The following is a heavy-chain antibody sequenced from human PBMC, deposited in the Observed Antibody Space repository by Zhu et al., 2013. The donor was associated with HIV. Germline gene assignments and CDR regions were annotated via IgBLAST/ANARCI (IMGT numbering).Heavy chain of an antibody. CDR3: ASNYYDSSGYLDY. J-gene: IGHJ4*02. Sequence: QVQLQESGSGLVKPSQTLSLTCAVSGGSISSGGYSWSWIRQPPGKGLEWIGYIYHSGSTYYNPSLKSRVTISVDRSKNQFSLKLSSVTAADTAVYYCASNYYDSSGYLDYWGQGTLVTVSS. D-gene: IGHD3-22*01. CDR2: IYHSGST. V-gene: IGHV4-30-2*01. CDR1: GGSISSGGYS.